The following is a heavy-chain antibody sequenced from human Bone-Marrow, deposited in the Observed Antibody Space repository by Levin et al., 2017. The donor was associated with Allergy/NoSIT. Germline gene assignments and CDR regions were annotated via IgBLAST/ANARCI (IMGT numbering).Heavy chain of an antibody. Sequence: NGSGPTLVKPTQTLTLTCTFSGFSLSVSGVGVGWIRQPPGGALEWLALIYWDANKYYSASLRNRLTISKDTSNTQVVLTLTNVDPVDAATYFCAHNSKYSGSDLGAYYFDHWGQGTPVTISS. J-gene: IGHJ4*02. CDR1: GFSLSVSGVG. V-gene: IGHV2-5*02. D-gene: IGHD5-12*01. CDR2: IYWDANK. CDR3: AHNSKYSGSDLGAYYFDH.